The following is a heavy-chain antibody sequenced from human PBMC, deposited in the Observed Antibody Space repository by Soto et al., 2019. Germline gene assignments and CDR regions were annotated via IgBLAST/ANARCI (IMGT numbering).Heavy chain of an antibody. CDR3: AQYYYDSSGYYSNFGY. Sequence: SETLSLTCTVSGGSISSSSYYWGWIRQPPGKGLEWIGSIYYSGSTYYNPSLKSRVTISVDTSKNQFSLKLSSVTAADTAVYYCAQYYYDSSGYYSNFGYWGQGTLVTVSS. D-gene: IGHD3-22*01. CDR2: IYYSGST. V-gene: IGHV4-39*01. J-gene: IGHJ4*02. CDR1: GGSISSSSYY.